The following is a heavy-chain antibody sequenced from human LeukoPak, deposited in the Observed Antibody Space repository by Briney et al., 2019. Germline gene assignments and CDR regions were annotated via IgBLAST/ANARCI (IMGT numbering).Heavy chain of an antibody. J-gene: IGHJ4*02. CDR1: GGSFRGYY. CDR3: ARAGDSSGYSDY. CDR2: INYSGST. Sequence: SETLSLTCAVYGGSFRGYYWSWIRQPPGKGLEWTGEINYSGSTNYNPSLESRVTISVLTSKNQFSLKLSSVTAADTAVYYCARAGDSSGYSDYWGQGTLVTVSS. V-gene: IGHV4-34*01. D-gene: IGHD3-22*01.